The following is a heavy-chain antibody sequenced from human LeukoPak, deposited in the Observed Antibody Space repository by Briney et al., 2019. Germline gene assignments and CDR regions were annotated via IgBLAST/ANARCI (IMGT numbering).Heavy chain of an antibody. CDR2: INHSGST. Sequence: PSETLSLTCTVSGYSISSGYYWGWIRQPPGKGLEWIGSINHSGSTYYNPSLKSRVTISVDTSKDQFSLKLSSVTAADTAVYYCARVSSWSTPPDYWGQGTLVTVSS. D-gene: IGHD6-13*01. CDR1: GYSISSGYY. V-gene: IGHV4-38-2*02. CDR3: ARVSSWSTPPDY. J-gene: IGHJ4*02.